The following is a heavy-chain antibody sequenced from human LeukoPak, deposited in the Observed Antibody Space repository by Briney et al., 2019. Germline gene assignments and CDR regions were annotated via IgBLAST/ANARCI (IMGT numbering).Heavy chain of an antibody. CDR2: INPNSGGT. J-gene: IGHJ4*02. CDR3: ARDPEYGGQCYFDY. CDR1: GYTFTGYY. D-gene: IGHD4-23*01. V-gene: IGHV1-2*02. Sequence: ASVKVSCKASGYTFTGYYMHWVRQAPGQGLEWMGWINPNSGGTNYAQKFQGRVTMTRDTSISTAYMELSRLRSDDTAVYYCARDPEYGGQCYFDYWGQGTLVTVSS.